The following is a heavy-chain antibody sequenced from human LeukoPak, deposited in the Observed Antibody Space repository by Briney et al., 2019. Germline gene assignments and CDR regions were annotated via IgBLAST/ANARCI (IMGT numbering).Heavy chain of an antibody. Sequence: EPSETLPLTCTVSCGSISSYYWSWIWQPPGKGLEWIGYINYSGSTNDNPSLKSRVTISVDTSRNQLSLKLTSVTAADTAVYYCVRATDSTGWLCDYWGQGTLVTVSS. V-gene: IGHV4-59*01. CDR3: VRATDSTGWLCDY. J-gene: IGHJ4*02. CDR2: INYSGST. D-gene: IGHD6-19*01. CDR1: CGSISSYY.